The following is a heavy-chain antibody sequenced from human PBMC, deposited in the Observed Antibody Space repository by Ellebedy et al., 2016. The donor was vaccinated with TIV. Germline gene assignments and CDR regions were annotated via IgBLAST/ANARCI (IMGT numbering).Heavy chain of an antibody. CDR1: GFTFRSYG. J-gene: IGHJ4*02. Sequence: GESLKISXADSGFTFRSYGMNWVRQAPGKGLEWVSYISSDSTTIYYADSVKGRFTISRDNAKKSLYLQMNSLRAEDTAVYYCASGDYSSWYFFDYWGQGTLVTVSS. V-gene: IGHV3-48*04. CDR3: ASGDYSSWYFFDY. D-gene: IGHD6-19*01. CDR2: ISSDSTTI.